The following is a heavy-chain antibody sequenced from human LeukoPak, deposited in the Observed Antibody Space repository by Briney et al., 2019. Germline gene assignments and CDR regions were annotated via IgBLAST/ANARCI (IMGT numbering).Heavy chain of an antibody. Sequence: SETLSLTCAVYGGSFSGYYWSWIRQPPGKGLEWIGEINQSGSTNYNPSLKSRVTISVDTSKNQFSLKLSSVTAADTAVYYCARGQMITFGGVINYYYGMDVWGQGTTVTVSS. J-gene: IGHJ6*02. CDR1: GGSFSGYY. V-gene: IGHV4-34*01. D-gene: IGHD3-16*02. CDR3: ARGQMITFGGVINYYYGMDV. CDR2: INQSGST.